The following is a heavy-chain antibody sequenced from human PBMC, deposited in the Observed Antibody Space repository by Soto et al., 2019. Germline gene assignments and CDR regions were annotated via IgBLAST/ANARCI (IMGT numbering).Heavy chain of an antibody. CDR3: ASGEYYYDSSGYPDRGPFDY. V-gene: IGHV7-4-1*01. J-gene: IGHJ4*02. Sequence: QVQLVQSGSELKKPGASVKVSCKASGYTFTSYAMNWVRQAPGQGLEWMGWINTNTGNPTYAQGFTGRFVFSLDTSVSTAYLQSCSLKAEDTAVYYCASGEYYYDSSGYPDRGPFDYWGQGTLVTVSS. D-gene: IGHD3-22*01. CDR2: INTNTGNP. CDR1: GYTFTSYA.